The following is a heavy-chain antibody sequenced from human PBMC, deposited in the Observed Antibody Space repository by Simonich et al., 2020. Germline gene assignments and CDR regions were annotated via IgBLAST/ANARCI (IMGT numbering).Heavy chain of an antibody. CDR1: GFTFDDYA. Sequence: EVQLVESGGGLVQPGRSLRLSCAASGFTFDDYAMHWVRQAPGKGGEWFSGISWNSGRIGYADSVKGRFTISRDNAKNSLYLQMNSLRAEDTALYYCAKDGGYCTNGVCYYFDYWGQGTLVTVSS. D-gene: IGHD2-8*01. V-gene: IGHV3-9*01. J-gene: IGHJ4*02. CDR3: AKDGGYCTNGVCYYFDY. CDR2: ISWNSGRI.